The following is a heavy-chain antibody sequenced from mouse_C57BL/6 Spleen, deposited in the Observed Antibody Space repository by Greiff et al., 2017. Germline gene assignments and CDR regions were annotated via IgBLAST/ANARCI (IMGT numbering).Heavy chain of an antibody. J-gene: IGHJ1*03. V-gene: IGHV1-7*01. D-gene: IGHD1-1*01. CDR1: GYTFTSDW. Sequence: QVQLKQSGAELAKPGASVKLSCKASGYTFTSDWMHWVKQRPGKGLEWIGYMNPSSGYPKYNQKFKDKATLTADKSSSTAYMQLSSLTYADSAVYYCARHGSSHCYFDVWGTGTTVTVSS. CDR3: ARHGSSHCYFDV. CDR2: MNPSSGYP.